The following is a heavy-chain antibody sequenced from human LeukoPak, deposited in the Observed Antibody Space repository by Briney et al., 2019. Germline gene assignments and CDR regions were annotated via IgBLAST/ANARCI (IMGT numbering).Heavy chain of an antibody. V-gene: IGHV3-48*01. CDR3: ARDNQYCSGGSCYPGFFDY. CDR1: GFTFSSYS. Sequence: GGSQRLSCAASGFTFSSYSKNWVRQAPGKGLEWVSYISSSSSTIYYADSVKGRFTISRDNAKNSLYLQMNSLRPEDTAVYYCARDNQYCSGGSCYPGFFDYWGQGTLVTVSS. CDR2: ISSSSSTI. J-gene: IGHJ4*02. D-gene: IGHD2-15*01.